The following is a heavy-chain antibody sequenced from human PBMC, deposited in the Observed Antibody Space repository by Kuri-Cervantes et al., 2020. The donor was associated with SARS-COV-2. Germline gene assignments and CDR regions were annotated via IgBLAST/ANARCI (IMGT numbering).Heavy chain of an antibody. V-gene: IGHV3-21*01. D-gene: IGHD2-2*01. CDR2: ISSSSSYI. Sequence: GESLKISCAASGFTFSSYSMNWVRQAPGKGLEWVSSISSSSSYIYYADSVKGRFTISRDNAKNSLYLQMNSLRAEDTAVYYCARDKRYCSSTSCYGGGRSYYYYYMDVWGKGNTVNGAS. CDR1: GFTFSSYS. J-gene: IGHJ6*03. CDR3: ARDKRYCSSTSCYGGGRSYYYYYMDV.